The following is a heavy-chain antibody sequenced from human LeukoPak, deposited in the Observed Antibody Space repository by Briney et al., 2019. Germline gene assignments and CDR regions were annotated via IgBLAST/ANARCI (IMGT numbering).Heavy chain of an antibody. CDR3: ARGGYYYDSSGYSHLPDY. D-gene: IGHD3-22*01. CDR1: GDTFSSYA. Sequence: ASVTVSCTASGDTFSSYAFSWVRQAPGQGLEWMGGIIPIVGTTNYAQMLQGRVTITADESTSTAYMELSSLRSEDTAVYYCARGGYYYDSSGYSHLPDYWGQGTLVTVSA. J-gene: IGHJ4*02. V-gene: IGHV1-69*13. CDR2: IIPIVGTT.